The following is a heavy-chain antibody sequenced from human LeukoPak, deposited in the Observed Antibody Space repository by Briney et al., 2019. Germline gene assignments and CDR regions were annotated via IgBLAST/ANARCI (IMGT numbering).Heavy chain of an antibody. Sequence: GGSLRLSCAASGFTFSDYYMSWIRQAPGKGLEWVSGISGSGDNTYYADFVKGRFTISRDNSKNTVDLQMNSLRAEDTAVYYCASARRDRGYSSGWGQGTLVTVSS. CDR1: GFTFSDYY. D-gene: IGHD6-19*01. V-gene: IGHV3-23*01. CDR3: ASARRDRGYSSG. CDR2: ISGSGDNT. J-gene: IGHJ4*02.